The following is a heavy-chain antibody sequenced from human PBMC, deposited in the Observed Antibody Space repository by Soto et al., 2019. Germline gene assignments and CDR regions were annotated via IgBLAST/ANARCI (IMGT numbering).Heavy chain of an antibody. CDR2: IIPLLGIA. Sequence: QVPLVQSGAEVQKPGSSVNVSCKASGGTFSSYTISWVRQAPGQGLEWMGRIIPLLGIANYAQKFQGRVTITADKSTSTAYMELSSLRSEDTAVYYCARDRGDGYNQYYDYWGQGTLVTVSS. J-gene: IGHJ4*02. V-gene: IGHV1-69*08. CDR3: ARDRGDGYNQYYDY. D-gene: IGHD3-10*01. CDR1: GGTFSSYT.